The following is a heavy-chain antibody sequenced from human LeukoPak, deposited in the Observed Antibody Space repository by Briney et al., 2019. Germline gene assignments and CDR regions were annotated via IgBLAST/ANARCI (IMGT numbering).Heavy chain of an antibody. V-gene: IGHV3-48*02. Sequence: GGSLRLSCAASGFTFSSYAMSWVRQAPGKGLEWVSYISSSSTIYYADSVKGRFTISRDNAKNSLYLQMNSLRDEDTAVYYCARDRAYCSSTSCYEYFDYWGQGTLVTVSS. CDR2: ISSSSTI. CDR1: GFTFSSYA. D-gene: IGHD2-2*01. CDR3: ARDRAYCSSTSCYEYFDY. J-gene: IGHJ4*02.